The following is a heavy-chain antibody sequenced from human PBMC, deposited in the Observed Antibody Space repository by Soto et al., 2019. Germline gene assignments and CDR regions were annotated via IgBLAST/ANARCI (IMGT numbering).Heavy chain of an antibody. CDR1: GDSVSSNSAA. CDR2: TYYRSKWYN. Sequence: SQTLSLTCAISGDSVSSNSAAWNWIRRSPSGGLEWLGRTYYRSKWYNDYAVSVKSRITINPDTSKNQFSLQLNSVTPEDTAVYYCARDPGYYDSSGYRPFDYWGQGTLVTVSS. CDR3: ARDPGYYDSSGYRPFDY. D-gene: IGHD3-22*01. V-gene: IGHV6-1*01. J-gene: IGHJ4*02.